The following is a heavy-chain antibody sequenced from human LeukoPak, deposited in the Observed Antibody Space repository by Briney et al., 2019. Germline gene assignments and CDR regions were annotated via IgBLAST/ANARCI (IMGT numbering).Heavy chain of an antibody. D-gene: IGHD3-22*01. CDR3: ARSAKTYYYDSSGYYLYYFDY. J-gene: IGHJ4*02. V-gene: IGHV1-18*01. CDR2: ISAYNGNT. Sequence: ASVKVSCKASGYTFTSYGISWVRQAPGQGLEWMGWISAYNGNTNYAQKLQGRVTMTTDTSTSTAYMELRSLMSDDTAVYYCARSAKTYYYDSSGYYLYYFDYWGQGTLVTVSS. CDR1: GYTFTSYG.